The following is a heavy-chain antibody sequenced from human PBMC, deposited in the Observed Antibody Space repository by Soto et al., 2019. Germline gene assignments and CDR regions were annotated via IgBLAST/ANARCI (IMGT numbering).Heavy chain of an antibody. CDR2: IYYSGST. V-gene: IGHV4-31*03. J-gene: IGHJ3*02. D-gene: IGHD1-26*01. CDR1: GGSISSGGYY. Sequence: QVQLQESGPGLVKPSQTLSLTCTVSGGSISSGGYYWSWIRQHPGKGLEWIGYIYYSGSTYYNPSLKSRVTISVDTSKNQCSLKLSSVTAADTAVYYCARDRVGATRLDDAFDIWGQGTMVTVSS. CDR3: ARDRVGATRLDDAFDI.